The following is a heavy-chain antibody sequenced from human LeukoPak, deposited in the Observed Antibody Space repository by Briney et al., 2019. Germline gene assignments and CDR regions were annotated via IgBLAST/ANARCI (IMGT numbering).Heavy chain of an antibody. D-gene: IGHD3-16*01. Sequence: KPSETLSLTCAVYGGSFSGYYWSWIRQPPGEGLEWIGEINHSGSTNYNPSHKSRVTISVDTSKNQFSLKLSSVTAADTAVYYCARTRGMSYWGQGTLVTVSS. CDR1: GGSFSGYY. V-gene: IGHV4-34*01. J-gene: IGHJ4*02. CDR3: ARTRGMSY. CDR2: INHSGST.